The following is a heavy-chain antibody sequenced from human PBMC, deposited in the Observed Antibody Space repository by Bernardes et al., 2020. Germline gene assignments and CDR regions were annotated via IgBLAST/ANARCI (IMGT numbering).Heavy chain of an antibody. CDR2: INHSGST. CDR3: ARALGYCSGGSGYSSWFDP. J-gene: IGHJ5*02. D-gene: IGHD2-15*01. V-gene: IGHV4-34*01. Sequence: SETLSLTCAVYGGSFSGYYWSWIRQPPGKGLEWIGEINHSGSTNYNPSLKSRVTISVDTSKNQFSLKLSPVTAADTAVYYCARALGYCSGGSGYSSWFDPWGQGTLVTVSS. CDR1: GGSFSGYY.